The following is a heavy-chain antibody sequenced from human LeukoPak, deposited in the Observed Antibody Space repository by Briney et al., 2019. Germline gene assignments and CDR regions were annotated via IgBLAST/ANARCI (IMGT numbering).Heavy chain of an antibody. CDR1: GGSISSYY. Sequence: SETLSLTCTVSGGSISSYYWSWIRQPPGKGLEWIGYIYYSGKTNYNPSLKSRVTISVDTSKNQFSLKLSSVTAADTAVYYCATLTTVGIGVSVDPWGQGTLVTVSS. J-gene: IGHJ5*02. D-gene: IGHD4-23*01. V-gene: IGHV4-59*08. CDR2: IYYSGKT. CDR3: ATLTTVGIGVSVDP.